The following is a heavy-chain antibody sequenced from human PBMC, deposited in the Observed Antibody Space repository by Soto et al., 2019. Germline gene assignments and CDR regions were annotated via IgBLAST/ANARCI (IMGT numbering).Heavy chain of an antibody. J-gene: IGHJ5*02. V-gene: IGHV3-7*01. CDR3: AREKHHPGAAAGTGNWFDP. Sequence: EVQLVESGGGLVQPGGSLRLSCAASGFTFSSYWMSWVRQAPGKGLEWVANIKHDGSEKYYVDSVKGRFTISRDNAKNSLYLQMNSLRAEDTAVYYCAREKHHPGAAAGTGNWFDPWGQGTLVTVSS. D-gene: IGHD6-13*01. CDR2: IKHDGSEK. CDR1: GFTFSSYW.